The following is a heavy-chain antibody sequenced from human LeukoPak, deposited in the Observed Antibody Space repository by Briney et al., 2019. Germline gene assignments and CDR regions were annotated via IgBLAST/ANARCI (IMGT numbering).Heavy chain of an antibody. Sequence: GGSLRLSCAASGFTFSSYGMHWVRQAPGKGLEWVAVIWYDGSNKYYADSVKGRFTISRDNSKNTLHLQMNSLRAEDTAVYYCARDQGYYYDSSGLNYWGQGTLVTVSS. CDR3: ARDQGYYYDSSGLNY. V-gene: IGHV3-33*01. CDR1: GFTFSSYG. D-gene: IGHD3-22*01. J-gene: IGHJ4*02. CDR2: IWYDGSNK.